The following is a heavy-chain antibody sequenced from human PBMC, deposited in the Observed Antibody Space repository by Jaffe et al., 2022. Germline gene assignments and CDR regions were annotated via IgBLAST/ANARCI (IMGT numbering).Heavy chain of an antibody. V-gene: IGHV4-34*01. D-gene: IGHD3-3*01. CDR3: ARGRREWLSY. J-gene: IGHJ4*02. CDR1: GGSFSGYY. Sequence: QVQLQQWGAGLLKPSETLSLTCAVYGGSFSGYYWSWIRQPPGKGLEWIGEINHSGSTNYNPSLKSRVTISVDTSKNQFSLKLSSVTAADTAVYYCARGRREWLSYWGQGTLVTVSS. CDR2: INHSGST.